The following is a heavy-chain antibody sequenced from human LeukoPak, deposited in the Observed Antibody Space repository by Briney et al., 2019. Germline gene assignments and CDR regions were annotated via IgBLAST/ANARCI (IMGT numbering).Heavy chain of an antibody. CDR1: GGSFSGYH. V-gene: IGHV4-34*01. Sequence: SETLSLTCAVYGGSFSGYHWSWIRQPPGKGLEWIGEINHSGSTNYNPSLKSRVTISVDTSKNQFSLKLSSVTAADTAVYYCARGPRAYYYGSGSYYQHWFDPWGQGTLVTVSS. CDR2: INHSGST. J-gene: IGHJ5*02. CDR3: ARGPRAYYYGSGSYYQHWFDP. D-gene: IGHD3-10*01.